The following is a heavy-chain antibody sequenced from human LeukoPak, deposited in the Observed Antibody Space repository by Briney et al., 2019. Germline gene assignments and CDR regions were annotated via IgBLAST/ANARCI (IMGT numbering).Heavy chain of an antibody. CDR2: IYYSGST. D-gene: IGHD5-12*01. CDR1: GGSISSSSYY. CDR3: ARATSSYFYYMDV. Sequence: SETLSLTCTVSGGSISSSSYYWGWIRQPPGKGLEWIGSIYYSGSTYYNPSLKSRVTISVDTSKNQFSLKLSSVTAADTAVYYCARATSSYFYYMDVWGKGTTVTISS. J-gene: IGHJ6*03. V-gene: IGHV4-39*01.